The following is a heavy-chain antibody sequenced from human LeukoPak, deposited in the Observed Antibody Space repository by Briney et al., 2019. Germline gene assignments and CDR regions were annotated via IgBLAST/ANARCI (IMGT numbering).Heavy chain of an antibody. Sequence: GGSLRLSCAASGFTFSDYYMSWIRQAPGKGLEWVSYISSSSSYTNYADSVKGRFTISRDNAKNSLYLQMNSLRAEDTAVYYCARATGRYYDIDYWGQGTLVTVSS. D-gene: IGHD3-9*01. J-gene: IGHJ4*02. V-gene: IGHV3-11*06. CDR3: ARATGRYYDIDY. CDR1: GFTFSDYY. CDR2: ISSSSSYT.